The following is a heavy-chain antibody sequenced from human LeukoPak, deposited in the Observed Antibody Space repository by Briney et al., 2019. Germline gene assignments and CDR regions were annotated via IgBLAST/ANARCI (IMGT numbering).Heavy chain of an antibody. CDR2: INSDGSWT. V-gene: IGHV3-74*01. J-gene: IGHJ4*02. Sequence: PGGSLRLSCAASGNYWMHWVRQAPGKGLVWVSHINSDGSWTSYADSVKGRFTISRDNSKNTLYLQMNSLRAEDTAVYYCARGRDGYNLALDYWGQGTLVTVSS. D-gene: IGHD5-24*01. CDR3: ARGRDGYNLALDY. CDR1: GNYW.